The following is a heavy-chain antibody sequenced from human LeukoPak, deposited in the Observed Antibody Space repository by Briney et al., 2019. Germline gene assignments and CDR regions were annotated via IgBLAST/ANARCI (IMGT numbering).Heavy chain of an antibody. D-gene: IGHD3-22*01. CDR2: IIPIFGTA. V-gene: IGHV1-69*05. Sequence: ASVKVSCKASGGTFSSYAISWVRQAPGQGLEWMGGIIPIFGTANYAQKFQGRVTITTDESTSTAYMELSSLRSEDTAVYYCARGDSSGYSDYYYYYYMDVWGKGTTVTVSS. CDR3: ARGDSSGYSDYYYYYYMDV. J-gene: IGHJ6*03. CDR1: GGTFSSYA.